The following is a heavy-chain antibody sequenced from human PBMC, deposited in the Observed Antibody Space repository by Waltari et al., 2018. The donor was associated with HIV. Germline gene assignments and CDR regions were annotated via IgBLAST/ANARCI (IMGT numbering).Heavy chain of an antibody. Sequence: QVQLQQWGAGLLKPSETLSLTCAVYGGSFSGYYWSWIRQPPGKGLEWIGEINQNGGTNYTPSLKVRVTISVDTSKNQFSLKLSSVTAADTAVYYCSRGPPGLWFGESVDIWGQGTMVTVSS. J-gene: IGHJ3*02. CDR1: GGSFSGYY. CDR3: SRGPPGLWFGESVDI. D-gene: IGHD3-10*01. V-gene: IGHV4-34*01. CDR2: INQNGGT.